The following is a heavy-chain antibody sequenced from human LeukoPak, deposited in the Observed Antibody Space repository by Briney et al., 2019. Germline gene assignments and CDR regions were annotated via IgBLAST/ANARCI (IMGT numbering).Heavy chain of an antibody. D-gene: IGHD6-19*01. J-gene: IGHJ4*02. V-gene: IGHV3-49*04. CDR3: TRVGRSSGWYPWYFDY. CDR1: GFTFSSYW. Sequence: GGSLRLSCAASGFTFSSYWMSWVRQAPGKGLEWVGFIRSKAYGGTTEYAASVKGRFTISRDDSKSIAYLQMNSLKTEDTAAYYCTRVGRSSGWYPWYFDYWGQGTLVTVSS. CDR2: IRSKAYGGTT.